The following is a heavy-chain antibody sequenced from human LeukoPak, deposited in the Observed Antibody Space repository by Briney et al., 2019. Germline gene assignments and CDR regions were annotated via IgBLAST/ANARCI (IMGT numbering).Heavy chain of an antibody. V-gene: IGHV4-39*07. D-gene: IGHD3/OR15-3a*01. CDR3: AWTRPYYYYGMDV. CDR1: GGSISSSSYY. CDR2: INHSGST. Sequence: SETLSLTCTVSGGSISSSSYYWGWIRQPPGKGLEWIGEINHSGSTNYNPSLKSRVTISVDTSKNQFSLKLSSVTAADTAVYYCAWTRPYYYYGMDVWGQGTTVTVSS. J-gene: IGHJ6*02.